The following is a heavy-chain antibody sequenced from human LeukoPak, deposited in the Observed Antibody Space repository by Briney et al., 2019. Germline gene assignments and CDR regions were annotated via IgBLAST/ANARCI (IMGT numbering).Heavy chain of an antibody. J-gene: IGHJ4*02. Sequence: HPGGSLRLSCAASGFMFSNFAMSWVRQAPGKGLEWVSTIYYSGGNTYSAESVKGRFTISRHNAKNTLYLQMNSLRAEDTAVYYCAKDQGQAVVPRRFDYWGQGTLVTVSS. D-gene: IGHD2-2*01. V-gene: IGHV3-23*01. CDR1: GFMFSNFA. CDR2: IYYSGGNT. CDR3: AKDQGQAVVPRRFDY.